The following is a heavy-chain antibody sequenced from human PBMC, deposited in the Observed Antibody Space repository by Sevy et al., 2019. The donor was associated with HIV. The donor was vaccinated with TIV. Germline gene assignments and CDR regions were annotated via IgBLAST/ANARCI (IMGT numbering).Heavy chain of an antibody. D-gene: IGHD2-15*01. CDR3: AKGYCSGGSCPRDYYYYGMDV. V-gene: IGHV3-23*01. J-gene: IGHJ6*02. Sequence: GGSLRLSCAASGFTFSSYAMNWVRQAPGKGLEWVSSISASGRSTYYADSVEGRFTISRDNSKNTLYLQMNSLRGDDTAVYYCAKGYCSGGSCPRDYYYYGMDVWVQGTTVTVSS. CDR1: GFTFSSYA. CDR2: ISASGRST.